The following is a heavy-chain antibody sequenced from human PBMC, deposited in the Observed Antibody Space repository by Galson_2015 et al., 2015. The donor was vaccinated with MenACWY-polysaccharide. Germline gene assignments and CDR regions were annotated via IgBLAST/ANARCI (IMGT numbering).Heavy chain of an antibody. CDR1: GSSISSGYY. D-gene: IGHD1-26*01. V-gene: IGHV4-38-2*01. J-gene: IGHJ4*02. CDR3: ARVEKYSGSYYILH. CDR2: IYHSGST. Sequence: ETLSLTCAVSGSSISSGYYWGWLRPPPGKGLEWIGSIYHSGSTYSNPPLKSRVTISVETTKNEFSQNLSSVTAADTAVYYCARVEKYSGSYYILHWGQGTLVTVSS.